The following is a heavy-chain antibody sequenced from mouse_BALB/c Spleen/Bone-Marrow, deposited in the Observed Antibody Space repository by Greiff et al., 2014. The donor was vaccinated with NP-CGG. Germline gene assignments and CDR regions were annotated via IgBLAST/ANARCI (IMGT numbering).Heavy chain of an antibody. J-gene: IGHJ2*01. D-gene: IGHD1-1*01. Sequence: QVQLQQSGPGLVAPSQSLSITCTVSGFSLTDYGVSWIRQPPGKGLEWLGGIWGGGITYYNSTLKSRLSISKDNSKSQVFLKMNSLQTDDTAMYYCAKHDTTVVLDYWGQGTTLTVSS. CDR2: IWGGGIT. CDR1: GFSLTDYG. V-gene: IGHV2-6-5*01. CDR3: AKHDTTVVLDY.